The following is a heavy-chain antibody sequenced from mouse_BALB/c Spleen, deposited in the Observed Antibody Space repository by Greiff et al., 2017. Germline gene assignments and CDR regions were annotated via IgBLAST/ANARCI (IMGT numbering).Heavy chain of an antibody. CDR1: GYSITSDYA. Sequence: EVKLQESGPGLVKPSQSLSLTCTVTGYSITSDYAWNWIRQFPGNKLEWMGYISYSGSTSYNPSLKSRISITRDTSKNQFFLQLNSVTTEDTATYYCARYYYYYGSRTPYAMDYWGQGTSVTVSS. J-gene: IGHJ4*01. V-gene: IGHV3-2*02. CDR3: ARYYYYYGSRTPYAMDY. CDR2: ISYSGST. D-gene: IGHD1-1*01.